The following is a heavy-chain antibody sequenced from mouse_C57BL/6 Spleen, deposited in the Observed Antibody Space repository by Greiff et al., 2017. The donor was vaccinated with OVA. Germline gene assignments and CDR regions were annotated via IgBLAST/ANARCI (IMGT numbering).Heavy chain of an antibody. V-gene: IGHV1-22*01. J-gene: IGHJ2*01. CDR1: GYTFTDYN. Sequence: SGPELVKPGASVKMSCKASGYTFTDYNMHWVKQSHGKSLEWIGYINPNNGGTSYNQKFKGKATLTVNKSSSTAYMELRSLTSEDSAVYYCAREGGDGPFDYWGQGTTLTVSS. CDR3: AREGGDGPFDY. CDR2: INPNNGGT. D-gene: IGHD3-1*01.